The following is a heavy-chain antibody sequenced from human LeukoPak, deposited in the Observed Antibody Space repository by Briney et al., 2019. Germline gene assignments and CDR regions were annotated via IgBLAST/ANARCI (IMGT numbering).Heavy chain of an antibody. V-gene: IGHV3-73*01. CDR1: GFTFSGSA. CDR3: TRRLMTTVNDY. D-gene: IGHD4-17*01. Sequence: GGSLRLSCAASGFTFSGSAMHWVRQSPGKGLEWVGRIRSKANDHATAYAASVRGRFTISRDDSKNTAYPQMNSLKTEDTAVYYCTRRLMTTVNDYWGQGTLVTVSS. CDR2: IRSKANDHAT. J-gene: IGHJ4*02.